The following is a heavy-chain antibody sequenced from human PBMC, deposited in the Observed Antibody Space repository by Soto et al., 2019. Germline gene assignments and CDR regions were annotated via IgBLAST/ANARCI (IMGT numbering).Heavy chain of an antibody. Sequence: SVKVSCKASGGTFSSYAISWVRQAPGQGLEWMGGIIPIFGTANYAQKFQGRVTITADESTSTAYMELSSLRSEDTAVYYCASGPKNYDSSGYYFPNDAFDIWGQGTMVTVSS. J-gene: IGHJ3*02. CDR2: IIPIFGTA. CDR3: ASGPKNYDSSGYYFPNDAFDI. D-gene: IGHD3-22*01. V-gene: IGHV1-69*13. CDR1: GGTFSSYA.